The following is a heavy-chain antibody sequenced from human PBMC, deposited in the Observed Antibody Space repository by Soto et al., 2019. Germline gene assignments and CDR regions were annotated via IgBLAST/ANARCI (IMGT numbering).Heavy chain of an antibody. CDR2: IYPGDSDT. J-gene: IGHJ5*02. CDR1: GYSFTSYW. Sequence: GESLKISCKGSGYSFTSYWIGWVRQMPGKGLEWMGIIYPGDSDTRYSPSFQGQVTISADKSISTAYLQWSSLKASDTAMYYCARQSRYCSSTSCYAGTWFDPWGQGTRVTVAS. D-gene: IGHD2-2*01. CDR3: ARQSRYCSSTSCYAGTWFDP. V-gene: IGHV5-51*01.